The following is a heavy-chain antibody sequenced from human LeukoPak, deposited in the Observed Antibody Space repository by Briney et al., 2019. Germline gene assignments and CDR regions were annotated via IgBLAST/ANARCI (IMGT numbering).Heavy chain of an antibody. CDR1: GYTFTGYY. CDR2: INSNSGGT. V-gene: IGHV1-2*02. Sequence: ASVKVSCKASGYTFTGYYMHWVRQAPGQGLEWMGWINSNSGGTNYAQKFQGRVTMTRDTSISTAYMELSRLRSDDTAVYYCARVFAQLSEGWFDPWGQGTLVTVSS. D-gene: IGHD2-2*01. J-gene: IGHJ5*02. CDR3: ARVFAQLSEGWFDP.